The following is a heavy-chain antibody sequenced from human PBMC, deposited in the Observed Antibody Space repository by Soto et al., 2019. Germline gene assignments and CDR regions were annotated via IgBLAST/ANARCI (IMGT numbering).Heavy chain of an antibody. J-gene: IGHJ4*02. CDR2: ISAYNGNT. CDR3: ARVRSNYDFWSGSRPIDY. CDR1: GYTFTRYG. V-gene: IGHV1-18*01. D-gene: IGHD3-3*01. Sequence: SVKVSCKASGYTFTRYGISWVRQAPGQGLEGMGWISAYNGNTNYAQKLQGRVTMTTDTSTSTAYMELRGLRSDDTAVYYCARVRSNYDFWSGSRPIDYWGQGTLVTVCS.